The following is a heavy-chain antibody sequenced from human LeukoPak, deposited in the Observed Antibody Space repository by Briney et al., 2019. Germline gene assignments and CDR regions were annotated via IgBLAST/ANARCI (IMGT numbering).Heavy chain of an antibody. V-gene: IGHV3-53*01. D-gene: IGHD4-23*01. CDR1: GFTVSSNY. J-gene: IGHJ4*02. CDR2: ISGSGGST. CDR3: ARVRAYGGLFDY. Sequence: GGSLRLSCAASGFTVSSNYMSWVRQAPGKGLEWVSAISGSGGSTYYADSVKGRFTISRDNSKNTLYLQMNSLRAEDTAVYYCARVRAYGGLFDYWGQGTLVTVSS.